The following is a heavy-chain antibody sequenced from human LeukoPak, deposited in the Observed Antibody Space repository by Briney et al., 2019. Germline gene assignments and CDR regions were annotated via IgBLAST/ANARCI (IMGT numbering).Heavy chain of an antibody. Sequence: SETLSLTCTVSGDSISSGGYYWSWIRQHPGKGLEWIGYISYSGSTYSNPSLKSRVTISVDTSKNQFSLKVSSVTAADTAVYYCARAGDGDYVPEDYPYYMDVWGKGTTVTVSS. CDR1: GDSISSGGYY. D-gene: IGHD4-17*01. CDR3: ARAGDGDYVPEDYPYYMDV. V-gene: IGHV4-31*03. CDR2: ISYSGST. J-gene: IGHJ6*03.